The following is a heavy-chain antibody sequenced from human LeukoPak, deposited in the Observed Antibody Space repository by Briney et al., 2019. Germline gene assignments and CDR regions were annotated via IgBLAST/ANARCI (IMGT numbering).Heavy chain of an antibody. CDR1: GYSITNYW. Sequence: PGESLKISCKGSGYSITNYWIGWVRQMPGKGLEWMGIIYPADSDIRNSPSFQGQVTISADKSISTAYLQWSSLKASDTAMYYCARQEYCSGGSCYTWFDPWGQGTLVTVSS. CDR2: IYPADSDI. CDR3: ARQEYCSGGSCYTWFDP. V-gene: IGHV5-51*01. J-gene: IGHJ5*02. D-gene: IGHD2-15*01.